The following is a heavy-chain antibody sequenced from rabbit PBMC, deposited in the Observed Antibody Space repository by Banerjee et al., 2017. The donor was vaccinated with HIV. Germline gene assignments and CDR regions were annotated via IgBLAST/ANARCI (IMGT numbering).Heavy chain of an antibody. J-gene: IGHJ4*01. D-gene: IGHD1-1*01. Sequence: QEQLEESGGDLVKPGASLTLTCTASGFSFSSGKYMCWVRQAPGKGLEWIGCIYAPSGSAYYASWAKGRFTISKTSSTTMTLQMTSLTAADTATYFCATYVSSSDAYIRWGPGTLVTVS. CDR3: ATYVSSSDAYIR. CDR1: GFSFSSGKY. V-gene: IGHV1S45*01. CDR2: IYAPSGSA.